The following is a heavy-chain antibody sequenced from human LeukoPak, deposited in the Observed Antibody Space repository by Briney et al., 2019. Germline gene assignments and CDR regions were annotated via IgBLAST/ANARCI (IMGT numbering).Heavy chain of an antibody. J-gene: IGHJ3*02. V-gene: IGHV3-53*01. CDR2: IYSDGST. D-gene: IGHD6-13*01. CDR1: GFTVSSNY. Sequence: GGSLRLSCAVSGFTVSSNYMSWVRQAPGKGLEWVSVIYSDGSTYSADSVKGRFTISRDNSKNTLYLQMNSLRAEDTAVYYCAKVGRYSSSWYPDAFDIWGQGTMVTVSS. CDR3: AKVGRYSSSWYPDAFDI.